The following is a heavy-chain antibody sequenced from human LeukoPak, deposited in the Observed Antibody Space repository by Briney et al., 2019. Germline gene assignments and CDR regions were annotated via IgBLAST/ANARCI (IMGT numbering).Heavy chain of an antibody. Sequence: GGSLRLSCAASGFAFSSYAMSWVRQAPGKGLEWVSAISGSGGSTYYADSVKGRFTISRDNSKNTLYLQMNSLRAEDTAVYYCAKLSPRGSEVVVITSFDYWGQGTLVTVSS. J-gene: IGHJ4*02. D-gene: IGHD3-22*01. CDR1: GFAFSSYA. V-gene: IGHV3-23*01. CDR3: AKLSPRGSEVVVITSFDY. CDR2: ISGSGGST.